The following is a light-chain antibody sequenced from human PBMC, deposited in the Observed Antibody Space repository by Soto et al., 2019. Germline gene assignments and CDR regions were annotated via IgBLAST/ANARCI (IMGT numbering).Light chain of an antibody. CDR1: QTISSW. V-gene: IGKV1-5*03. J-gene: IGKJ1*01. Sequence: DIHMTQYPSALSGSLACRVTITCRSSQTISSWLAWYQQKPGKAPKLLIYKASTLKSGVPSRFSGSGSGTEFTLTISSLQPDDFATYYCQHYNSYSEAFGPGTKVDI. CDR3: QHYNSYSEA. CDR2: KAS.